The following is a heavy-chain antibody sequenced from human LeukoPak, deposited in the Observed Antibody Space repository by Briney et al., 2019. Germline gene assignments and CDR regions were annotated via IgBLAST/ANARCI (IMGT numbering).Heavy chain of an antibody. J-gene: IGHJ4*02. V-gene: IGHV3-33*01. CDR3: ARENLLGGFFDY. CDR1: GFTFSNYG. D-gene: IGHD5-12*01. CDR2: IWYDGSNK. Sequence: PRGSLRLSCAASGFTFSNYGMHWVRQAPGKGLEWVAVIWYDGSNKYYADSVKGRFTFSRDNSKNTLYLQMNSLRAEDTAVYYCARENLLGGFFDYWGQGILVTVSS.